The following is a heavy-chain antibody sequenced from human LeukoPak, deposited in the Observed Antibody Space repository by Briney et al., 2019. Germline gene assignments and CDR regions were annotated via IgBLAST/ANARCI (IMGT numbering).Heavy chain of an antibody. CDR3: ARGGDYYDSRGYFDY. Sequence: GGSLRLSCVASGFTFSSNAMHWVRQAPGKGLEWVSYISSSSSTIYYADSVKGRFTISRDNAKNSLYLQMNSLRAEDTAVYYCARGGDYYDSRGYFDYWGQGTLVTVSS. CDR1: GFTFSSNA. V-gene: IGHV3-48*01. D-gene: IGHD3-22*01. CDR2: ISSSSSTI. J-gene: IGHJ4*02.